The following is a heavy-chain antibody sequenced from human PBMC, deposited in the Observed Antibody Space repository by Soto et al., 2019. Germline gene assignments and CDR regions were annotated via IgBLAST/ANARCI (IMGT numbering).Heavy chain of an antibody. J-gene: IGHJ4*02. CDR2: ISAYNGNT. CDR3: ARDLESYYDFWSGYSLFDY. CDR1: GYTFTSYG. D-gene: IGHD3-3*01. V-gene: IGHV1-18*01. Sequence: QVPLVQSGAEVKKPGASVKVSCKASGYTFTSYGISWVRQAPGQGLEWMGWISAYNGNTNYAQKLQGRVTMTTDTSTSTAYMELRSLRSDDTAVYYCARDLESYYDFWSGYSLFDYWGQGTLVTVSS.